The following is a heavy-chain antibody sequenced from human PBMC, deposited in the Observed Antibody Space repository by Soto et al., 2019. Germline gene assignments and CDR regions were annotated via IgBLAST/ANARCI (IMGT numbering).Heavy chain of an antibody. Sequence: GESLKISCKGSGYSFTSYWIGWVRQMPGKGLEWMGIIYPGDSDTRYSPSFQGQVTISADKSISTAYLQWSSLKASDTAMYYCARHKVEGETYYYGMDVWGQGTTVTVYS. CDR2: IYPGDSDT. CDR1: GYSFTSYW. CDR3: ARHKVEGETYYYGMDV. V-gene: IGHV5-51*01. J-gene: IGHJ6*02. D-gene: IGHD1-26*01.